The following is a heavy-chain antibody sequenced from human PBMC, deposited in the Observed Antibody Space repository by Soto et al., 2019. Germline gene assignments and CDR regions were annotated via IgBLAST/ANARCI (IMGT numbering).Heavy chain of an antibody. D-gene: IGHD1-1*01. Sequence: SGGSLSLSCAASAFSFSSYTMNWVRQAPGKGLEWVSSITSSSSYIFYADSVKGRFSISRDNARNSLSLQMNRLRAEDTAVYYCARETIAATGTASYGMDVWGQGTTVTVSS. CDR1: AFSFSSYT. CDR3: ARETIAATGTASYGMDV. CDR2: ITSSSSYI. J-gene: IGHJ6*02. V-gene: IGHV3-21*01.